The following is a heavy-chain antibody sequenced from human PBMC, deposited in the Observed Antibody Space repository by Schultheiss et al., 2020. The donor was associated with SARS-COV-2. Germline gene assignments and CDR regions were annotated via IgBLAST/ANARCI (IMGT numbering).Heavy chain of an antibody. J-gene: IGHJ4*02. CDR2: ISWNSGSI. CDR3: AKDIASNYYDSSGYSFDY. CDR1: GFTFSSYG. Sequence: GGSLRLSCAASGFTFSSYGMDWVRQAPGKGLEWVSGISWNSGSIGYADSVKGRFTISRDNAKNSLYLQMNSLRAEDTALYYCAKDIASNYYDSSGYSFDYWGQGTLVTVSS. V-gene: IGHV3-9*01. D-gene: IGHD3-22*01.